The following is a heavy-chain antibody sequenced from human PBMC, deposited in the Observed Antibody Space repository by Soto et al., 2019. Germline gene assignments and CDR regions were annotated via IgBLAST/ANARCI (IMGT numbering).Heavy chain of an antibody. CDR2: IFYSGNS. Sequence: QVQLQESGPGLVKPPQTLSLTCTVSGGSIRGGDYYWSWIRQHPGKGLEWIGYIFYSGNSFYNPSLKSGVTISVDTSKNQFSPQLSSVTAADTAIYYCARLSSLYYNSDYGGYYFDYWGQGTLVSVSS. J-gene: IGHJ4*02. CDR1: GGSIRGGDYY. CDR3: ARLSSLYYNSDYGGYYFDY. D-gene: IGHD3-10*01. V-gene: IGHV4-31*03.